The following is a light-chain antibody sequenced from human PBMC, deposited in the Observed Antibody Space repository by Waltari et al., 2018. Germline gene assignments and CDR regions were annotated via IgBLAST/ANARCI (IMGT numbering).Light chain of an antibody. V-gene: IGKV1-5*03. CDR2: KAS. CDR3: QQYNSSPYT. CDR1: QSISSW. Sequence: DIQMTQYPSTRSASVGDRVTITCRASQSISSWLAWYQQKPGKAPKLLIYKASSLESGVPSRFSGSGSGTEFTLTISSLQPDDFATYYCQQYNSSPYTFGQGTKLEIK. J-gene: IGKJ2*01.